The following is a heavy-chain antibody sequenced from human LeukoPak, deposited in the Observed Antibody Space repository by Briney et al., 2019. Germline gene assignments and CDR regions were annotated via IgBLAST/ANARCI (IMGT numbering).Heavy chain of an antibody. CDR3: AKGARSSSGYTTD. J-gene: IGHJ4*02. V-gene: IGHV3-21*01. CDR1: GFTFSSYS. CDR2: ISSSSSYI. Sequence: PGGSLRLSCAASGFTFSSYSMNWVRQAPGKGLEWVSSISSSSSYIYYADSVKGRFTISRDNAKNSLYLQMNSLRAEDTAVYYCAKGARSSSGYTTDWGQGILVTVSS. D-gene: IGHD3-22*01.